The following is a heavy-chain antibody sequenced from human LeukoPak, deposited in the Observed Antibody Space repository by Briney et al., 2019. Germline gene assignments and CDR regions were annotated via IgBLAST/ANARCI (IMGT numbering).Heavy chain of an antibody. CDR3: AKADYGDYVGSVDY. V-gene: IGHV3-9*01. J-gene: IGHJ4*02. CDR2: ISWNSGSI. Sequence: GRSLRLSCAASGFTFDDYAMPWVQQAPGKGLEWVSGISWNSGSIGYADSVKGRFTISRDNAKNSLYLQMNSLRAEDTALYYCAKADYGDYVGSVDYWGQGTLVTVSS. CDR1: GFTFDDYA. D-gene: IGHD4-17*01.